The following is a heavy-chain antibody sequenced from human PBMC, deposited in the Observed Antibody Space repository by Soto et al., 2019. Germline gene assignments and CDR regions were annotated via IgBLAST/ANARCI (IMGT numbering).Heavy chain of an antibody. Sequence: ASLKVSCKASGYTFIGYYIHWVRQAPGHGLEWMGWINPNSGATNSAQNFQDRVTMTRDTSISTVYMELTRLRYDDTAVYFCARDLVSTIGDFDYWGQGTQVTVSS. V-gene: IGHV1-2*02. CDR1: GYTFIGYY. D-gene: IGHD3-16*01. J-gene: IGHJ4*02. CDR3: ARDLVSTIGDFDY. CDR2: INPNSGAT.